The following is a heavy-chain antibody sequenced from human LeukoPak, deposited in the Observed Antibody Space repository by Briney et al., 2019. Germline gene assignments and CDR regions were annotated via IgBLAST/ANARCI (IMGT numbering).Heavy chain of an antibody. CDR2: IHPNSGGA. D-gene: IGHD2-15*01. CDR1: GYTFIGYY. V-gene: IGHV1-2*02. J-gene: IGHJ4*02. CDR3: ARSLGYCSGGSCYPHYYFDY. Sequence: ASVKVSCKTSGYTFIGYYMHWLRQAPGQGLEWMGWIHPNSGGANNAQKFQGRVTMTRDTSITTAYMELSRLTSDDTAVYYCARSLGYCSGGSCYPHYYFDYWGQGTLVTVYS.